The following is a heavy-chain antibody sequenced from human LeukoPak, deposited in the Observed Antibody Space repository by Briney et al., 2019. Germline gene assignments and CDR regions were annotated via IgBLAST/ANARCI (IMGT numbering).Heavy chain of an antibody. D-gene: IGHD3-3*01. CDR3: ATATIFGVVLYY. Sequence: GASVKVSCKASGYTFSNYYIHWVRQAPGQGLEWMGIINPSGGSRSYAQKFQGRLTVTRDTSTSTVYMELSSLRTEDTAVYYCATATIFGVVLYYWGQGTLVTVSS. V-gene: IGHV1-46*01. CDR1: GYTFSNYY. J-gene: IGHJ4*02. CDR2: INPSGGSR.